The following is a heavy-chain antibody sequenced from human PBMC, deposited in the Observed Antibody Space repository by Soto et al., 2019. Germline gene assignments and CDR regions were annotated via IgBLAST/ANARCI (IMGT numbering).Heavy chain of an antibody. D-gene: IGHD3-3*01. Sequence: QVQLVESGGGVVQPGRSLRLSCAASGFTFSSYGMHWVRQAPGKGLEWVAVISYDGSNKYYADSVKGRFTISRDNSKNTLYLQMNSLRAEDTAVYYCAKDSHDFWSGYYYYYYGMDVWGQGTTVTVSS. CDR1: GFTFSSYG. CDR2: ISYDGSNK. CDR3: AKDSHDFWSGYYYYYYGMDV. V-gene: IGHV3-30*18. J-gene: IGHJ6*02.